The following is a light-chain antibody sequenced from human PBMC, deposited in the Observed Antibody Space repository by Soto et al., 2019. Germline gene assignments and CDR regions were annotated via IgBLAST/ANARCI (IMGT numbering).Light chain of an antibody. CDR2: DAS. CDR3: QQYDNLPRT. CDR1: QDVSNY. V-gene: IGKV1-33*01. Sequence: DIPMTQSPSSLSASVGDRVTITCQASQDVSNYLNWYQQKPGKAPKLLIYDASNLETEVPSRFSGSGSGTDFTFTISSLQPEDIATYYCQQYDNLPRTFGQGTKVEIQ. J-gene: IGKJ1*01.